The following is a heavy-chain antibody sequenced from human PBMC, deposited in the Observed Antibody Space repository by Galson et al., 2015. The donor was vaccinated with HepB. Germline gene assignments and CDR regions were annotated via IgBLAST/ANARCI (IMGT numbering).Heavy chain of an antibody. D-gene: IGHD1-1*01. V-gene: IGHV7-4-1*02. CDR3: ARDKAGTPRPGLEGYYGMDV. J-gene: IGHJ6*02. CDR1: GYIFTSYA. Sequence: SVKVSCKASGYIFTSYALNWVRQAPGQGLEWMGWINTNTGNPTYAQGFTGRFVFSLDSSVSTAYLQISSLKAEDTAVYYCARDKAGTPRPGLEGYYGMDVWGQGTTVTVS. CDR2: INTNTGNP.